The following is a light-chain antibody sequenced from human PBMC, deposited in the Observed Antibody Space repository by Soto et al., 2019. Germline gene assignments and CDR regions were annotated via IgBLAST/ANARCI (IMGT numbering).Light chain of an antibody. V-gene: IGLV2-18*02. J-gene: IGLJ1*01. Sequence: QSVLTQPPSVSGSHGESVTISCTGTSSDVGSYNRVSWYQQPPGTAPKLMIYEVSNRPSGVPDRFSGSKSGNTASLTISGLQAEDEADYYCSSFTSSSTYVVGTGTKVTVL. CDR2: EVS. CDR1: SSDVGSYNR. CDR3: SSFTSSSTYV.